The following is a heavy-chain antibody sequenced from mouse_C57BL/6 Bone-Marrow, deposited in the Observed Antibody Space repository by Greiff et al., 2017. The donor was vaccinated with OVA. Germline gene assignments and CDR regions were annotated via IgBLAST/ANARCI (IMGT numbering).Heavy chain of an antibody. Sequence: QVQLKESGPGILQPSQTLSLTCSFSGFSPSTFGMGVGWIRQPSGKGLEWLAHIWWDDDKYYNPALKSRLTISKDTSKNQVFLKIANVDTADTATYYCARNYYGSSDAMDYWGQGTSVTVSS. CDR2: IWWDDDK. CDR1: GFSPSTFGMG. J-gene: IGHJ4*01. D-gene: IGHD1-1*01. CDR3: ARNYYGSSDAMDY. V-gene: IGHV8-8*01.